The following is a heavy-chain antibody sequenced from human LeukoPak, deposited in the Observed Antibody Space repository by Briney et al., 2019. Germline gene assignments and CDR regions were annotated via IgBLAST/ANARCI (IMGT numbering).Heavy chain of an antibody. CDR2: INIGNGGR. V-gene: IGHV1-3*04. CDR3: ARDRVVDLAPFDP. CDR1: GYTFTNYA. J-gene: IGHJ5*02. D-gene: IGHD2-15*01. Sequence: ASVKVSCRASGYTFTNYAIHWVRQAPGQGLEWMGWINIGNGGRKYSQKFQDRVTITSDTSASTVHMELSSLISEDSAVYYCARDRVVDLAPFDPWGQGTLVTVSS.